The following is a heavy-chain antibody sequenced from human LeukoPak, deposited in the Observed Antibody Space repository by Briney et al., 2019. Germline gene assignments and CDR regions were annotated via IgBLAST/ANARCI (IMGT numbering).Heavy chain of an antibody. V-gene: IGHV3-7*01. D-gene: IGHD3-16*02. Sequence: GGSLRLSCAASGFTFSTHWMIWVRQAPGKGLEWVANIKQDGSEKYYVDSVKGRFTISRDNAKNSLYLQMNSLRAEDTAVYYCAREHPYNYDYVWGSYRYYFDYWGQGTLVTVSS. CDR1: GFTFSTHW. J-gene: IGHJ4*02. CDR3: AREHPYNYDYVWGSYRYYFDY. CDR2: IKQDGSEK.